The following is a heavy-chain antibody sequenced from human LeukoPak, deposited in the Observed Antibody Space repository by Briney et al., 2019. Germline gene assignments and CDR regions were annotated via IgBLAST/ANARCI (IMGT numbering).Heavy chain of an antibody. D-gene: IGHD5-18*01. J-gene: IGHJ4*02. Sequence: SETLSLTCAVYGGSFSGYYWGWIRQPPGKGLEWIGSIYYSGSTNYNPSLKSRVTISVDTSKNQFSLKLSSVTAADTAVYYCARGELWPRYFDYWGQGTLVTVSS. CDR1: GGSFSGYY. V-gene: IGHV4-34*01. CDR3: ARGELWPRYFDY. CDR2: IYYSGST.